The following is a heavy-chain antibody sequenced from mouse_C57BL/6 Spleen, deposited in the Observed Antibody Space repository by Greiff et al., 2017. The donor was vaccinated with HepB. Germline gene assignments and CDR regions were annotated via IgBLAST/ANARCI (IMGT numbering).Heavy chain of an antibody. Sequence: EVQLQQSGPVLVKPGASVKMSCKASGYTFTDYYMNWVKQRHGKSLEWIGVINPYNGGTSYNQKFKGKATLAVDKSSSTAYMELSSLTSEDSAVYYGASWDYYRSGPDYWGQGTTLTVSS. J-gene: IGHJ2*01. CDR2: INPYNGGT. V-gene: IGHV1-19*01. CDR3: ASWDYYRSGPDY. CDR1: GYTFTDYY. D-gene: IGHD1-1*01.